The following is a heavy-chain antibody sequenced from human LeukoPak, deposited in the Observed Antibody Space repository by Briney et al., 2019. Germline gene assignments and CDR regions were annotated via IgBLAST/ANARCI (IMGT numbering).Heavy chain of an antibody. V-gene: IGHV1-8*03. J-gene: IGHJ4*02. D-gene: IGHD3-3*01. CDR1: GYTFTSYD. CDR3: ATLYDFWSGYLGGEDYFDY. CDR2: MNPNSGTT. Sequence: ASVKVSCKASGYTFTSYDINWVRQATGQGLEWLGWMNPNSGTTGYAQKFQGRVTITRNTSISTAYMELSSLRSEDTAVYYCATLYDFWSGYLGGEDYFDYWGQGTLVTVSS.